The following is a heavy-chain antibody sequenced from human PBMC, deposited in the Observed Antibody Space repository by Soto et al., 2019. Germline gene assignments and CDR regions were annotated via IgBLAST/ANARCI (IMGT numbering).Heavy chain of an antibody. Sequence: QITLNESGPTLVKPTQTLTLTCTFSGFSLSTRDVGVGWIRQPPGEALEWLGVVYWDDDKTYSPSLKSRLTIPKDPSKNQVVLRMTKTDPVDTATYYCAPCRGGVASFWGQGTLVTVSS. D-gene: IGHD2-2*01. CDR3: APCRGGVASF. V-gene: IGHV2-5*02. J-gene: IGHJ4*02. CDR2: VYWDDDK. CDR1: GFSLSTRDVG.